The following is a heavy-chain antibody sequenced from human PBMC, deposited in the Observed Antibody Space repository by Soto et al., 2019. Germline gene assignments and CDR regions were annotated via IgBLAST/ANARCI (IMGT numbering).Heavy chain of an antibody. Sequence: EVQLVESGGGLVKPGGSLRLSCAASGFTFSNAWMNWVRRAPGKGLEWVGRIKSKTDGEKTDYAAPVKGRFTISRDDSINTLFLQMNSLKTEDAAVYYCTTTGRWSGDYPEDHWGQGTLVTVSS. CDR1: GFTFSNAW. CDR3: TTTGRWSGDYPEDH. CDR2: IKSKTDGEKT. D-gene: IGHD3-3*01. V-gene: IGHV3-15*07. J-gene: IGHJ4*02.